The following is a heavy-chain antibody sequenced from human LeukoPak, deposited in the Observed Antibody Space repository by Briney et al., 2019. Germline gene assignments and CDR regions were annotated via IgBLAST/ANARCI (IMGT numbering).Heavy chain of an antibody. CDR1: GFIFKDYW. D-gene: IGHD2-21*01. Sequence: GGSLRLSCAASGFIFKDYWMIWVRQAPGKGLEWVANIKQDGSEKYYADSVKGRFTISRDNSKNTLYLQMSSLRAEDTAVYYCAKEFNRGLPDYWGQGTLVTVPS. J-gene: IGHJ4*02. CDR2: IKQDGSEK. CDR3: AKEFNRGLPDY. V-gene: IGHV3-7*01.